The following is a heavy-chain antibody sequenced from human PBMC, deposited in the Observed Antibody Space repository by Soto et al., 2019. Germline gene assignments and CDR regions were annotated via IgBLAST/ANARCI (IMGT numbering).Heavy chain of an antibody. CDR3: ARIVRIWGAVAAWFDP. V-gene: IGHV2-26*01. J-gene: IGHJ5*02. D-gene: IGHD6-19*01. CDR2: IFSNDEK. CDR1: GFSLSNARMG. Sequence: QVTLQESGPVLVKPTETLTLTCTVSGFSLSNARMGVSWIRQPPGKALEWLAHIFSNDEKSYSTSLKSRLTISKDTSKSQVVLTMTNMDPVDTATYYCARIVRIWGAVAAWFDPWGQGTLVTVSS.